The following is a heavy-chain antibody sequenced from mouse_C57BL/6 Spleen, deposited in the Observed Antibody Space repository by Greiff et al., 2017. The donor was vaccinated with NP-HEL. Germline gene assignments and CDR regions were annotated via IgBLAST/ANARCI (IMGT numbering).Heavy chain of an antibody. D-gene: IGHD1-1*01. V-gene: IGHV1-4*01. CDR3: AREEATYGSNYFDY. CDR2: INPSSGYT. J-gene: IGHJ2*01. Sequence: QVQGVESGAELARPGASVKMSCKASGYTFTSYTMHWVKQRPGQGLEWIGYINPSSGYTKYNQKFKDKATLTADKSSSTAYMQLSSLTSEDSAVYYCAREEATYGSNYFDYWGQGTTLTVSS. CDR1: GYTFTSYT.